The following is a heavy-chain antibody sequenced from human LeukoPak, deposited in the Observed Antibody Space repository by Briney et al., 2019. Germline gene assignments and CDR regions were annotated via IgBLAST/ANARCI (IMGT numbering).Heavy chain of an antibody. CDR3: AKEPRGGYSGSWYFDY. V-gene: IGHV3-23*01. J-gene: IGHJ4*02. CDR1: GFTFSIYV. CDR2: ISGGGECI. Sequence: GRSLRLSCSASGFTFSIYVLSWVHQAPGKVLELVSAISGGGECIYYADALCGRSTISRVNCPEKLYLHMLSLTAEDTAVYYCAKEPRGGYSGSWYFDYWGQGTLVTVSS. D-gene: IGHD5-12*01.